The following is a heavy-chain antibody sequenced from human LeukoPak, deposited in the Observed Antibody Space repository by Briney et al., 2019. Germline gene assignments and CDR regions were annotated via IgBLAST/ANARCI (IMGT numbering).Heavy chain of an antibody. Sequence: GGSLRLSCAGSGFTFSDYVIHWVRQAPGKGLEWVAVISYDGSTKYYVDSVKGRFTISRDNSKNTLYLQMNSLRPEDTAVYYCAKELASGWCDYWGQGTPVTVSS. CDR1: GFTFSDYV. J-gene: IGHJ4*02. CDR2: ISYDGSTK. CDR3: AKELASGWCDY. V-gene: IGHV3-30*18. D-gene: IGHD6-19*01.